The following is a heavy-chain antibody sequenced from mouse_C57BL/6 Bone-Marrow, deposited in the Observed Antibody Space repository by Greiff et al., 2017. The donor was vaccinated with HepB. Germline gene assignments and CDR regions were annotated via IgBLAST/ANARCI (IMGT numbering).Heavy chain of an antibody. D-gene: IGHD1-1*01. J-gene: IGHJ1*03. CDR1: GYSITSGYY. CDR2: ISYDGSN. CDR3: AGEFITTVVYFDV. Sequence: EVQLQESGPGLLKPSQSLSLTCSVTGYSITSGYYWNWIRQFPGNKLEWMGYISYDGSNNYNPSLKNRISITRDTSKNQFFLKLNSVTTEDTATYYCAGEFITTVVYFDVWGTGTTVTVSS. V-gene: IGHV3-6*01.